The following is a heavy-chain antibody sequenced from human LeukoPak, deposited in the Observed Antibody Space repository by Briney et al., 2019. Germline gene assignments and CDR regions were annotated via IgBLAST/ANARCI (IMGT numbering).Heavy chain of an antibody. V-gene: IGHV3-23*01. CDR1: GFTFSSYG. J-gene: IGHJ5*02. CDR2: ISGSGGST. Sequence: GGTLRLSCAASGFTFSSYGMSWVRQAPGKGLEWVSAISGSGGSTYYADSVKGRFTISRDNSKNTLYLQMNSLRAEDTAVYYCAKTKYYYDSSGYYYIEYLGSWGQGTLVTVSS. CDR3: AKTKYYYDSSGYYYIEYLGS. D-gene: IGHD3-22*01.